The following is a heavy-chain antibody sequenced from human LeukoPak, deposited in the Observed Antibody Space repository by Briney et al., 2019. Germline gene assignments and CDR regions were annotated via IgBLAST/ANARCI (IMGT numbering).Heavy chain of an antibody. V-gene: IGHV3-74*01. J-gene: IGHJ6*02. CDR1: GFTFSSSW. D-gene: IGHD3-10*01. CDR3: ARGPMVRGAYGMDV. Sequence: GGSLRLSCADSGFTFSSSWMLWVRQAPGKGLLWVSRINTDGSSTSYADSVKSRFTISRDNAENTLYLQMNSLRAEDTAVYYCARGPMVRGAYGMDVWGQGTTVTVSS. CDR2: INTDGSST.